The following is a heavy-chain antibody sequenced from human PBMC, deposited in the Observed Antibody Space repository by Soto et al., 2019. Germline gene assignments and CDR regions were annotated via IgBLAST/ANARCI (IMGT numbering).Heavy chain of an antibody. Sequence: QVQLVQSGAEVKKPGSSVKVSCKASGGTFTNYAISWVRRAPGQGLEWMGGIIPFFATPNYAQKFQGRVTITADESTTTAYMELSSLRSEDTAVYYCARDGIINIWPHYYSMDVWGQGTTVTVSS. D-gene: IGHD3-9*01. CDR3: ARDGIINIWPHYYSMDV. V-gene: IGHV1-69*01. CDR1: GGTFTNYA. J-gene: IGHJ6*02. CDR2: IIPFFATP.